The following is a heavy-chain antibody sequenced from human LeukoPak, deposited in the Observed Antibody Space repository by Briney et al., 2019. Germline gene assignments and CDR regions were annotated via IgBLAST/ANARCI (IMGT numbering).Heavy chain of an antibody. J-gene: IGHJ6*02. D-gene: IGHD3-10*01. CDR3: ARGRRDYGMDV. Sequence: ASVKVSCKASGYTFTGYYMHWVRQAPGQGLEWMGWINPNRGGTNYAQKFQGRVTMTRDTSISTAYMELSRLRSDDTAVYYCARGRRDYGMDVWGQGTTVTVSS. V-gene: IGHV1-2*02. CDR2: INPNRGGT. CDR1: GYTFTGYY.